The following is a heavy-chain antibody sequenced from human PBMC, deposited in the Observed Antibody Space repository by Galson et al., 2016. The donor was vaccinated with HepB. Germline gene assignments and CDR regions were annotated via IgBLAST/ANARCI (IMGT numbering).Heavy chain of an antibody. Sequence: SLRLSCAASGFTFNMYSMNWVRQAPGKGLEWISSISSTSSYIYYVDSVKGRFTISRDNAENSLYLQMSSLRAEDTAMYYCARDFWIGKDSSWYYFDYWGQGTLVTVSS. D-gene: IGHD6-13*01. CDR1: GFTFNMYS. CDR3: ARDFWIGKDSSWYYFDY. CDR2: ISSTSSYI. J-gene: IGHJ4*02. V-gene: IGHV3-21*01.